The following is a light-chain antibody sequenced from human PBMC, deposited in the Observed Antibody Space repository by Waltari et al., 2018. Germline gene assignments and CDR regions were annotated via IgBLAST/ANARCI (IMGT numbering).Light chain of an antibody. J-gene: IGKJ2*01. CDR1: QIISTY. Sequence: DIQLTQSPSSFSPSLGARAPITCRAIQIISTYLNWYQVKPGKAPKLLVSAASNLQVGVPSRFSGSGSGTEFTLTISNLQPDDYATYYCQQSYNIPCAFGEGTKLEIK. CDR2: AAS. V-gene: IGKV1-39*01. CDR3: QQSYNIPCA.